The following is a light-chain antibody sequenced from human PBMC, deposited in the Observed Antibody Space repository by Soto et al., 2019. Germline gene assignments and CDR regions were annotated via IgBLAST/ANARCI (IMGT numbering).Light chain of an antibody. CDR1: QSISSTY. J-gene: IGKJ1*01. CDR3: QHYDSARWT. CDR2: DAS. Sequence: EIVLTPSPGTLSLSPGERATLSCRASQSISSTYLTWYHQKPGQAPRLLIYDASRRATGIPDRFSGSGSGTDFSLTISRLEPEDFAVYYCQHYDSARWTFGLGTKVDI. V-gene: IGKV3-20*01.